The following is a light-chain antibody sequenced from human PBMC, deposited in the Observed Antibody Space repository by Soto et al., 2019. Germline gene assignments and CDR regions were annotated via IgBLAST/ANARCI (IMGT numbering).Light chain of an antibody. CDR1: QDVSSTY. CDR2: AAS. CDR3: QLYGISPLFT. Sequence: ENVLTQSPGTLSLSPGERATLSCRASQDVSSTYLAWYQQKPGQAPRLLIYAASTRATGIPDRFSGSGSGADLTLTISRLEPEDFAVYYCQLYGISPLFTFGPGTKVDIK. V-gene: IGKV3-20*01. J-gene: IGKJ3*01.